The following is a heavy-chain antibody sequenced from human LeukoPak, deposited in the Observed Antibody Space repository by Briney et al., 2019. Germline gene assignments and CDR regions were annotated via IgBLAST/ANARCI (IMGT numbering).Heavy chain of an antibody. CDR2: MNPNSGNT. V-gene: IGHV1-8*01. Sequence: ASVKVSCKASGYTFTSYDINWVRQATGQGLEWMGWMNPNSGNTGYAQKFQGRVTMTRNTSISTAYMELSSLRSEDTAVYYCARGAYASWSGYYTNFDYWGQGTLVTVSS. D-gene: IGHD3-3*01. J-gene: IGHJ4*02. CDR3: ARGAYASWSGYYTNFDY. CDR1: GYTFTSYD.